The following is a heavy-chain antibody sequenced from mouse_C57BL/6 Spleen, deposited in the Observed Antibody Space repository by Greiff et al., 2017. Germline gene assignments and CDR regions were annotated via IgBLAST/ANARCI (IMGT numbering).Heavy chain of an antibody. CDR2: ISDGGSYT. D-gene: IGHD1-1*01. CDR3: ARDRGYYGRAGYAMDY. CDR1: GFTFSSYA. J-gene: IGHJ4*01. V-gene: IGHV5-4*01. Sequence: EVKVEESGGGLVKPGGSLKLSCAASGFTFSSYAMSWVRQTPEKRLEWVATISDGGSYTYYPDNVKGRFTISRDNAKNNLYLQMSHLKSEDTAMYYCARDRGYYGRAGYAMDYWGQGTSVTVSS.